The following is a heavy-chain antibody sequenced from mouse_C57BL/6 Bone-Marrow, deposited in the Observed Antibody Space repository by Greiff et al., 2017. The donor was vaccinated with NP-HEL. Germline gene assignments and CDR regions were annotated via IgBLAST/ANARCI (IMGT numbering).Heavy chain of an antibody. V-gene: IGHV1-82*01. CDR1: GYAFSSSW. CDR2: IYPGDGDT. CDR3: ARRGIYYYGSSFDY. Sequence: QVHVKQSGPELVKPGASVKISCKASGYAFSSSWMNWVKQRPGKGLEWIGRIYPGDGDTNYNGTFKGKATLTADKSSSTAYMQLSSLTSKDSAVYFCARRGIYYYGSSFDYWGQGTTLTVSS. J-gene: IGHJ2*01. D-gene: IGHD1-1*01.